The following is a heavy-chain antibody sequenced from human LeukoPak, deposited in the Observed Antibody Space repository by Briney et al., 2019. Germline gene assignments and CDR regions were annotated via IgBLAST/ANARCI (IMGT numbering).Heavy chain of an antibody. Sequence: GRSLRLSCAVSGFTFCDYGMHWVRHAPGKGLEWVTGISWNSGSIGYADSVKGRFTISRDNAKNSLYLQMNSLRPEDTALYYCAKDTSGSYYGGWFDPWGQGTLVTVSS. D-gene: IGHD1-26*01. J-gene: IGHJ5*02. CDR3: AKDTSGSYYGGWFDP. CDR2: ISWNSGSI. CDR1: GFTFCDYG. V-gene: IGHV3-9*01.